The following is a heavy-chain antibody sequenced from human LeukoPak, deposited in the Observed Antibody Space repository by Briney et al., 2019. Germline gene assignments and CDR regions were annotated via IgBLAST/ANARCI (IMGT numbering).Heavy chain of an antibody. CDR1: GFTFSSYG. D-gene: IGHD6-13*01. CDR2: ISYDGSNK. V-gene: IGHV3-30*03. Sequence: GGSLRLSCAASGFTFSSYGMHWVRQAPGKGLEWVAVISYDGSNKYYADSVKGRFTISRDNSKNTLYLQMNSLRAEDTAVYYCARADQQLVLVGYWGQGTLVTVSS. CDR3: ARADQQLVLVGY. J-gene: IGHJ4*02.